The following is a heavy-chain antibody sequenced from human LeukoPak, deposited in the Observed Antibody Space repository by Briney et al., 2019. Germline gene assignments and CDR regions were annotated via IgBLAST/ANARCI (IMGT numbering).Heavy chain of an antibody. CDR2: ISYDGSNK. J-gene: IGHJ4*02. CDR3: AKEGYGVAGLDY. D-gene: IGHD4/OR15-4a*01. CDR1: GGSISFSTYY. V-gene: IGHV3-30*18. Sequence: PSETLSLTCTVSGGSISFSTYYWGWVRQAPGKGLEWVAVISYDGSNKYYADSVKGRFTISRDNFKNTLNLQMNSLRAEDTAVYYCAKEGYGVAGLDYWGQGTLVTVSS.